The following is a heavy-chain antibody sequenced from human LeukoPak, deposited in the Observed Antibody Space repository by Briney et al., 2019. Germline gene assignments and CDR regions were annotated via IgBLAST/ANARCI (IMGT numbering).Heavy chain of an antibody. CDR1: GFTFSSYS. J-gene: IGHJ6*03. D-gene: IGHD4-23*01. V-gene: IGHV3-48*01. CDR3: ARGDYGGKINAYYYYYMDV. Sequence: GGSLRLSCAASGFTFSSYSMNWVRQAPVKGMEWVSYISSSSSTIYYADSVKGRFTISGDNAKNSLYLQMNSLRAEDTAVYYCARGDYGGKINAYYYYYMDVWGKGTTVTVSS. CDR2: ISSSSSTI.